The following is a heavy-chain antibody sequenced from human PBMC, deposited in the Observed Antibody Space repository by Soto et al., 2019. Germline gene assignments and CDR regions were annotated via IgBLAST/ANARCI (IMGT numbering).Heavy chain of an antibody. CDR1: GGSMISYY. Sequence: SETLSLTCTVSGGSMISYYWSWIRQPPGRGLEWIGFIYYAGSTKYNPSLNSRVTISVDTSKNQFSLTVTSVTAAYTAVYYCARVILDILLLPAFTTPTYFDYWGPGILVTVSS. D-gene: IGHD2-2*03. J-gene: IGHJ4*02. V-gene: IGHV4-59*08. CDR3: ARVILDILLLPAFTTPTYFDY. CDR2: IYYAGST.